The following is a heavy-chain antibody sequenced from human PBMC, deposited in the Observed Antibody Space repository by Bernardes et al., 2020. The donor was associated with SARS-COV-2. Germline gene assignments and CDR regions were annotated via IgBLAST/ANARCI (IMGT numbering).Heavy chain of an antibody. V-gene: IGHV4-59*01. J-gene: IGHJ5*02. CDR1: GGSISSSY. CDR2: ISDSGST. D-gene: IGHD3-22*01. CDR3: AREDSSGYFVWFDP. Sequence: SETLSLTCTVSGGSISSSYWSWIRQPPGQGLEWIGYISDSGSTNYNPSLKSRVTISEDTSKNQFSLKLSSVTAADTAVYYCAREDSSGYFVWFDPWGQGTLVTGSS.